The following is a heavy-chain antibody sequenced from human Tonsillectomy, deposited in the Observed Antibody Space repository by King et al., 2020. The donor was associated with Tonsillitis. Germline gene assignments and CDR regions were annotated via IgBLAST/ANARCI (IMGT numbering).Heavy chain of an antibody. Sequence: VQLVESGGGLVKPGGSLRLSCAASGFTCSDYYMAWIRQAPGGGLEWGSYISSGGHYTNSPDSVKGRFTISRDNAENSLYLSMNSLRAEDSAVYYCARGRELEVYSFEYWGHGTLVTVSS. V-gene: IGHV3-11*05. CDR3: ARGRELEVYSFEY. CDR2: ISSGGHYT. CDR1: GFTCSDYY. J-gene: IGHJ4*01. D-gene: IGHD1-7*01.